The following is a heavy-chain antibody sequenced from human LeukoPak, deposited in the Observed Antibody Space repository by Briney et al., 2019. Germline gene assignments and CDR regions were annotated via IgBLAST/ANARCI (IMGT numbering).Heavy chain of an antibody. J-gene: IGHJ5*02. V-gene: IGHV1-2*06. CDR1: GYTFTGYY. CDR3: ARDARPRHNWFDP. CDR2: INPDSGGT. D-gene: IGHD6-6*01. Sequence: SVKVSCKASGYTFTGYYMHWVRQAPGQGLEWMGRINPDSGGTNYAQKFQGRVTMTRDTSISTAYMELSRLRSDDTAVYYCARDARPRHNWFDPWGQGTLVTVSS.